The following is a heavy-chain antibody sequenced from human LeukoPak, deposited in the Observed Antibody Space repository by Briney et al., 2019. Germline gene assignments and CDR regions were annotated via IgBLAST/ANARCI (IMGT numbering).Heavy chain of an antibody. D-gene: IGHD3-16*02. CDR3: ARVSAVIINRLLYFDY. Sequence: GGSLRLSCAASGFTFSSYSMNWVRQAPGKGLEWVSSISSSSSYIYYADSVKGRFTISRDNAKNSLYLQMNSLRAEDTAVYYCARVSAVIINRLLYFDYWGQGTLVTVSS. CDR2: ISSSSSYI. V-gene: IGHV3-21*01. J-gene: IGHJ4*02. CDR1: GFTFSSYS.